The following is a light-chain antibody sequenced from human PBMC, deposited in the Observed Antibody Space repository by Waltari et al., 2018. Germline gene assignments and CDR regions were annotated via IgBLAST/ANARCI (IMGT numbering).Light chain of an antibody. Sequence: SLGERATINCRSGQSVLSSSNNKNYLAWYQQKLGQPPKLLIYWASTRESGVPDRFNGSGSGTDFTLTISSLQAEDVAVYYCQQYYSTPYTFGQGTKLEIK. V-gene: IGKV4-1*01. CDR3: QQYYSTPYT. J-gene: IGKJ2*01. CDR2: WAS. CDR1: QSVLSSSNNKNY.